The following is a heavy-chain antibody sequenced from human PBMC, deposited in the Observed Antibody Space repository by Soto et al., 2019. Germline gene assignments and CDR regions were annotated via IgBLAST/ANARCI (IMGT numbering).Heavy chain of an antibody. J-gene: IGHJ4*02. Sequence: QVQLVQSGAEVKKPGASVKVSCKASGYTFSSYDISWVRQATGQGLVWMGWMNPNSGNTGYAQKFQGRVTMTRNTSIRTAYMELSSLISEDTAVYYCARSLNGDNVDYWGKGTLVTVSS. CDR3: ARSLNGDNVDY. CDR2: MNPNSGNT. V-gene: IGHV1-8*01. D-gene: IGHD4-17*01. CDR1: GYTFSSYD.